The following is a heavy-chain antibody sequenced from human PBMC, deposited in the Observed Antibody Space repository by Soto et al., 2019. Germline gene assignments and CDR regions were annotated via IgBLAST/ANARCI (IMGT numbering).Heavy chain of an antibody. V-gene: IGHV4-30-2*01. Sequence: SETLSLTCAVSGGFIDSGAYSLSWIRQPPGKGLEWIGYVTHTGTAYSIPSLNGRLTLSVDSSQTQFSLKLTSVTAADSAVYYCARIHWTQSSLDYWGRGILVTVSS. D-gene: IGHD6-19*01. CDR3: ARIHWTQSSLDY. CDR2: VTHTGTA. CDR1: GGFIDSGAYS. J-gene: IGHJ4*02.